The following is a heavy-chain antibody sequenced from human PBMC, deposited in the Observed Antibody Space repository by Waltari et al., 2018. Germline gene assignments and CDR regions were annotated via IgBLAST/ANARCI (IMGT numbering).Heavy chain of an antibody. Sequence: QLQLQESGPGLVKPSETLSLPCTVSGGSISSSSYYWGWTRQPPGKGLEWIESIYYSGSTYYNPSLKSRVTISVDTSKNQFSLKLSSVTAADTAVYYCARHRNNWNYPYYFDYWGQGTLVTVSS. D-gene: IGHD1-7*01. CDR2: IYYSGST. J-gene: IGHJ4*02. CDR3: ARHRNNWNYPYYFDY. V-gene: IGHV4-39*07. CDR1: GGSISSSSYY.